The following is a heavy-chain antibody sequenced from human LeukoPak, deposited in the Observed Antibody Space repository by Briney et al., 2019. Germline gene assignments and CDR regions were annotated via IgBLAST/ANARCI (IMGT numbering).Heavy chain of an antibody. Sequence: GGSLRLXCAASGFTFSNYALTWVRQAPGRGLEWVSSISGAGTYYADSVKGRFSISRDNYKNTLYLQMSSLRAEDTAVYYCARDPNGDYVGAFDFQRWGQGTLVTVSS. CDR2: ISGAGT. V-gene: IGHV3-23*01. CDR1: GFTFSNYA. D-gene: IGHD4-17*01. J-gene: IGHJ1*01. CDR3: ARDPNGDYVGAFDFQR.